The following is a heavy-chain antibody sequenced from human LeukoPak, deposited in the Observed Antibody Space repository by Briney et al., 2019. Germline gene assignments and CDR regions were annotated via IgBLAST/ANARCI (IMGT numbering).Heavy chain of an antibody. CDR3: ARLIEYQYYFDY. J-gene: IGHJ4*02. Sequence: PSETLSLTCTVSGGSISSSSYYWGWIRQPPGKGLEWIGSIYYSGSTYYNPSLKSRVTISVDMSKNQFSLKLSSVTAADTAVYYCARLIEYQYYFDYWGQGTLVTVSS. D-gene: IGHD2-2*01. V-gene: IGHV4-39*01. CDR2: IYYSGST. CDR1: GGSISSSSYY.